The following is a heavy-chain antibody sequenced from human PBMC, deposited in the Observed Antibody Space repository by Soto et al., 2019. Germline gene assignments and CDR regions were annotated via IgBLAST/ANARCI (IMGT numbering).Heavy chain of an antibody. CDR1: GYTYISYS. J-gene: IGHJ5*02. CDR2: INVGNGNT. CDR3: AREKWASGSTWIDT. V-gene: IGHV1-3*01. Sequence: ASVKVSCKASGYTYISYSMHWVRQAPGQRLEWMGWINVGNGNTKYSQNLQGRVTIYQDTSASTAYMELSSLTSEDTAVYYCAREKWASGSTWIDTWGQGTLVTVSS. D-gene: IGHD6-19*01.